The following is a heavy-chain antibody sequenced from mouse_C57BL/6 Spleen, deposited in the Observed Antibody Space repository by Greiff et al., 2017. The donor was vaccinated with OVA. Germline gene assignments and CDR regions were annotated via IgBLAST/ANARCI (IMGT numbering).Heavy chain of an antibody. CDR3: ARHEEFKKYGSSFFDY. CDR1: GYTFTEYT. D-gene: IGHD1-1*01. J-gene: IGHJ2*01. V-gene: IGHV1-62-2*01. Sequence: QVHVKQSGAELVKPGASVKLSCKASGYTFTEYTIHWVKQRSGQGLEWIGWFYPGSGSIKYNEKFKDKATLTADKSSSTVYMELSRLTSEDSAVYFCARHEEFKKYGSSFFDYWGQGTTLTVSS. CDR2: FYPGSGSI.